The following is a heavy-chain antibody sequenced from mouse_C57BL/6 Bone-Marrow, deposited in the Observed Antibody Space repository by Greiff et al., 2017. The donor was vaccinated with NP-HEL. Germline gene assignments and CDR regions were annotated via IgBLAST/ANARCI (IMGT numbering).Heavy chain of an antibody. CDR1: GYTFTSYW. J-gene: IGHJ2*01. CDR2: FDPSDSYT. CDR3: AMWAY. D-gene: IGHD3-1*01. Sequence: VKLQQPGAELVKPGASVKLSCKASGYTFTSYWMQWVKQRPGQGLEWIGEFDPSDSYTNYNQKFKGKATLTVDTSSSTAYMQLSSLTSEDSAVYYCAMWAYWGQGTTLTVSS. V-gene: IGHV1-50*01.